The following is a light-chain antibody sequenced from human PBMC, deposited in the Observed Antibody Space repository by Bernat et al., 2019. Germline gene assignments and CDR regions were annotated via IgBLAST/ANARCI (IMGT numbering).Light chain of an antibody. J-gene: IGKJ3*01. Sequence: DIQMTQSPSSLSASVGDRVTITCQASQDISHYLNWYQQKPVKSPKLMIYDASNLETGVPSRFSGSGYGTDFTFTISSLQPEDIATYYCQQYDNLPFTFGPGTKVDIK. CDR2: DAS. CDR3: QQYDNLPFT. V-gene: IGKV1-33*01. CDR1: QDISHY.